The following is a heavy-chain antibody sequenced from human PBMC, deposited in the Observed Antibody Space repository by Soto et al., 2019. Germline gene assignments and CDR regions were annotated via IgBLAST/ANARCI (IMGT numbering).Heavy chain of an antibody. Sequence: QITLKESGPTLVKPTQTLTLTCTYSGFSLRTTGVGVGWIRQPPGKALEWLGIIYWDDNKRYSPSLKSRLTLTNDISKSQVVLTMTNMDPVDTATYYCAHTWGLPFDYLGQGTLVIVSS. J-gene: IGHJ4*02. D-gene: IGHD3-16*01. CDR3: AHTWGLPFDY. V-gene: IGHV2-5*02. CDR2: IYWDDNK. CDR1: GFSLRTTGVG.